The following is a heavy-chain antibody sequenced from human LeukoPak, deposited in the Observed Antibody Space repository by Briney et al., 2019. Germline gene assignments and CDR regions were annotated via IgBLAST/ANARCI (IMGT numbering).Heavy chain of an antibody. V-gene: IGHV4-39*07. D-gene: IGHD3-16*01. CDR3: ARQSTIMTPDRYWFDP. Sequence: SETLSLTCTVSGGSMRTTTYSLGWIRQPPGRGLEWICSIYYTGRTYYNPSLKSRVTISVDAAKNQFSVKLSSVTAADTAVYYCARQSTIMTPDRYWFDPWGQGTQVTVSS. CDR1: GGSMRTTTYS. CDR2: IYYTGRT. J-gene: IGHJ5*02.